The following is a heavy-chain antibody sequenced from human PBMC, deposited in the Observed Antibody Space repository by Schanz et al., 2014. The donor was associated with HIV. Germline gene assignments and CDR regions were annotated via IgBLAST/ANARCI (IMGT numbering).Heavy chain of an antibody. D-gene: IGHD1-26*01. J-gene: IGHJ6*02. V-gene: IGHV1-18*04. CDR2: ISAYNGNT. CDR1: GYTFTSYY. Sequence: QVQLVQSGAEVKKPGASVKVSCKASGYTFTSYYMHWVRQAPGQGLEWMGWISAYNGNTNYAQKFQGRLTMTTDTSTSTAYMELSSLRSGDTAIYYCAKDSWGLLGPTPTPYYYYGMDVWGQGTTVTVSS. CDR3: AKDSWGLLGPTPTPYYYYGMDV.